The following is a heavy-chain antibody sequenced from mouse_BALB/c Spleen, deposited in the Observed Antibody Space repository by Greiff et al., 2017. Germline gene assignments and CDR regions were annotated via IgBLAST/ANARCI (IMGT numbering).Heavy chain of an antibody. Sequence: EVQLVESGGGLVQPGGSLKLSCAASGFAFSSYDMSWVRQTPEKRLEWVAYISSGGGSTYYPDTVKGRFTISRDNAKNTLYLQMSSLKSEDTAMYYCARLYDYPWFAYWGQGTLVTVSA. J-gene: IGHJ3*01. CDR1: GFAFSSYD. V-gene: IGHV5-12-1*01. CDR2: ISSGGGST. D-gene: IGHD2-4*01. CDR3: ARLYDYPWFAY.